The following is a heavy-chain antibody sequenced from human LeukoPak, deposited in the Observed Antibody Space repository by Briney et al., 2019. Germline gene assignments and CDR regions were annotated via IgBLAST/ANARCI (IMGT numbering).Heavy chain of an antibody. Sequence: GASVKVSCTASGYTFTSYDINWVRQATGQGLEWMGWMNPNSGNTGYAQKFQGRVTMTRNTSISTAYMELSSLRSEDTAVYYCARGSRYGSGSYCGYWGQGTLVTVSS. CDR3: ARGSRYGSGSYCGY. V-gene: IGHV1-8*01. D-gene: IGHD3-10*01. CDR2: MNPNSGNT. CDR1: GYTFTSYD. J-gene: IGHJ4*02.